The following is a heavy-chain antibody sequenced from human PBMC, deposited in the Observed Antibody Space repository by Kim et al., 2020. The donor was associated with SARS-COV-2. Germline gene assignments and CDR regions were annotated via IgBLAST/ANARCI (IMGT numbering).Heavy chain of an antibody. CDR2: IKGDRRDK. V-gene: IGHV3-7*01. CDR3: AKEHWGPEY. D-gene: IGHD7-27*01. J-gene: IGHJ4*02. Sequence: GGSLRLSCAASGFTFSRYWMTWVRQAPGKGLEWVANIKGDRRDKNYMDSVKGRFTISRDNAKNSVYVQMNSLRVEDTAVYYCAKEHWGPEYWGQGILVIVSS. CDR1: GFTFSRYW.